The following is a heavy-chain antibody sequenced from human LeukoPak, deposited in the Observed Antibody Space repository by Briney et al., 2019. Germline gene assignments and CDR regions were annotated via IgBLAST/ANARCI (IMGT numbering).Heavy chain of an antibody. CDR3: ARGDIVATIHALFV. CDR2: INPNSGGT. Sequence: ASVKVSCKASGYTFTGYYMHWVRQAPGQGLEWMGRINPNSGGTNYAQKFQGRVTITRDTSISTAYMELSRLRSDDTAVYYCARGDIVATIHALFVWGQGTLVTVSS. J-gene: IGHJ4*02. D-gene: IGHD5-12*01. V-gene: IGHV1-2*06. CDR1: GYTFTGYY.